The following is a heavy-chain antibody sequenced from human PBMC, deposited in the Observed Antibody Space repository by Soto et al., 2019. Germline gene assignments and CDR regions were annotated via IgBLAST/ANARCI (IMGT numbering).Heavy chain of an antibody. J-gene: IGHJ6*02. CDR2: IKQDGSEK. Sequence: LRLSCAASGFTFSSYWMSWVRQAPGKGLEWVANIKQDGSEKYYVDSVKGRFTISRDNAKNSLYLQMNSLRAEDTAVYYCARGQLGYSYGPYIYYYYGMDVWGQGTTVTVSS. CDR1: GFTFSSYW. V-gene: IGHV3-7*01. CDR3: ARGQLGYSYGPYIYYYYGMDV. D-gene: IGHD5-18*01.